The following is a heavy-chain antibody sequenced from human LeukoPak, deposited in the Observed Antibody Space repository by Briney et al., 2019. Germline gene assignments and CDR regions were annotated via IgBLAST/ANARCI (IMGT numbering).Heavy chain of an antibody. CDR2: INWNGGST. V-gene: IGHV3-20*04. CDR1: GFTFSSYA. J-gene: IGHJ3*02. D-gene: IGHD5-12*01. Sequence: GGSLRLSCAASGFTFSSYAMSWVRQAPGKGLEWVSGINWNGGSTDYADSVKGRFTISRDNAKNSLYLQMNSLRAEDTALYYCARTDSGGYDLAYAFDIWGQGTMVTVSS. CDR3: ARTDSGGYDLAYAFDI.